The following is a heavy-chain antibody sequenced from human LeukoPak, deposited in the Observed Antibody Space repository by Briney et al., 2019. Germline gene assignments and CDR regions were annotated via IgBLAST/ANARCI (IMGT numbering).Heavy chain of an antibody. CDR3: ARDRGDGGNENFIDY. Sequence: ASVKVSCKASGYTFTGYYMHWVRQAPGQGLEWMGWVNPNSGGTNYAQKFQGRVTMTRDTSISTAYMELSRLRSDDTAVYYCARDRGDGGNENFIDYWGQGTLVTVSS. CDR1: GYTFTGYY. D-gene: IGHD4-23*01. CDR2: VNPNSGGT. J-gene: IGHJ4*02. V-gene: IGHV1-2*02.